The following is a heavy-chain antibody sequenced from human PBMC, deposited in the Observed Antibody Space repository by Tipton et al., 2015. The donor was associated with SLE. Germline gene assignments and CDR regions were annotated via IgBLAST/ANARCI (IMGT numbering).Heavy chain of an antibody. V-gene: IGHV4-31*03. Sequence: TLSLTRTVSGGSVSSANYYWSWIRQHPGKGLHWIGDIYYSGSTYYNPSLKSRVTISVDTSRSQFSLKLSSVTAADTAVYYCARSGASDALDIWGQGTVVTVSS. CDR2: IYYSGST. CDR1: GGSVSSANYY. D-gene: IGHD1-26*01. CDR3: ARSGASDALDI. J-gene: IGHJ3*02.